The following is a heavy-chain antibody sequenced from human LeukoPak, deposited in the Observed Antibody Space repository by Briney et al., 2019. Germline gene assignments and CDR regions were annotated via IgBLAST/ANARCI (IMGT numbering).Heavy chain of an antibody. D-gene: IGHD1-7*01. V-gene: IGHV4-59*01. CDR3: ARGSRELYCFDY. CDR2: IYYSGST. CDR1: GGSISSYY. Sequence: SETLSLTCTVSGGSISSYYWSWIRQLPGKGLEWIGYIYYSGSTKYNPSLKSRVTISVDASKTQFSLKLNSVTAADTAVYYCARGSRELYCFDYWGQGTLVTVSS. J-gene: IGHJ4*02.